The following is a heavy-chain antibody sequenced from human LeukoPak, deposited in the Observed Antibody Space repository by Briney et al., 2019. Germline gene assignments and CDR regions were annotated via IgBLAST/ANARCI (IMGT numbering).Heavy chain of an antibody. CDR1: GGSISSGSYY. J-gene: IGHJ5*02. CDR3: ARDLAFGSSWTQKPEGWFDP. Sequence: SETLSLTCTVSGGSISSGSYYWSWIRQPAGKGLEWIGRIYTSGSTNYNPSLKSRVTISVDTSKNQFSLKLSSVTAADTAVYYCARDLAFGSSWTQKPEGWFDPWGQGTLVTVSS. CDR2: IYTSGST. D-gene: IGHD6-13*01. V-gene: IGHV4-61*02.